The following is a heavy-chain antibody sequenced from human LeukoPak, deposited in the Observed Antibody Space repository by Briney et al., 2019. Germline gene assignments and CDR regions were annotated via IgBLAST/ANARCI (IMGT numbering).Heavy chain of an antibody. CDR2: IFSGST. CDR1: GDSISSSSYY. CDR3: ARQGERPGISAY. V-gene: IGHV4-39*01. D-gene: IGHD1-26*01. J-gene: IGHJ4*02. Sequence: PSETLSLTCIVSGDSISSSSYYWGRVRQPPGKGLEWIGSIFSGSTYYNPSLKSRVTISLNTSKNQLSLNLSSVTAADTAVYYCARQGERPGISAYWGQGTLVTVSS.